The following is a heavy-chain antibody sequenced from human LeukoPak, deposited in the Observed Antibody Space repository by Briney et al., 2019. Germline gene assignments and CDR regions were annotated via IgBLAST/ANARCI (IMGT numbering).Heavy chain of an antibody. D-gene: IGHD6-13*01. V-gene: IGHV1-2*02. CDR1: GYTFTGYY. CDR3: ARAAEEYTSTWYGTY. Sequence: ASVKVSCKAPGYTFTGYYIHWVRQAPGQGLEWMGWISPNSGGTNYVQKFQGRVTMTRDTSISTAYMELTRLTSDDSAVYYCARAAEEYTSTWYGTYWGQGTLVTVSS. CDR2: ISPNSGGT. J-gene: IGHJ4*02.